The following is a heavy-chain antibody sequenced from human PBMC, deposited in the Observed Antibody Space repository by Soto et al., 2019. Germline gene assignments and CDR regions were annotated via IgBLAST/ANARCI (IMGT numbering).Heavy chain of an antibody. CDR2: IDGSGDGT. V-gene: IGHV3-23*01. CDR3: VRRPENFWSGDSEAFDH. J-gene: IGHJ4*02. CDR1: GFTVSRHA. Sequence: GGSLRLSCAASGFTVSRHAMSWVRQAPGKGLEWVASIDGSGDGTYYGDSVKGRFTISRDSSSSTLYLQMNNLRGEDTAIYYCVRRPENFWSGDSEAFDHWGQGTLVTVSS. D-gene: IGHD3-3*01.